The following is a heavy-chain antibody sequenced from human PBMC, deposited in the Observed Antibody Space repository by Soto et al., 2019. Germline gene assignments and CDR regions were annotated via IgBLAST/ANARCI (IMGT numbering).Heavy chain of an antibody. CDR2: THHSRGT. CDR1: GDSIIGTHW. D-gene: IGHD6-13*01. CDR3: ARYSAASGTYYFDY. J-gene: IGHJ4*01. V-gene: IGHV4-4*02. Sequence: SETLSLTCAVSGDSIIGTHWWSWVRRPPGKGLEFIGETHHSRGTNYNPSLRSRVTMSLDKSKNQLSLILYSVTAADTGVYYCARYSAASGTYYFDYWGQGTLVTVS.